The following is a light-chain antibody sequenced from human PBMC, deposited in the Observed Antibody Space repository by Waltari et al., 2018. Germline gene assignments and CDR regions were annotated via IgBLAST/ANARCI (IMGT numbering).Light chain of an antibody. CDR1: SPRSDY. J-gene: IGLJ2*01. CDR3: HSRDASGSGGA. V-gene: IGLV3-19*01. CDR2: DKN. Sequence: TPDPAVSVPMGQPVRITCQGDSPRSDYASWSQQRPGQAPILVMYDKNSRPSGVPERFSGSSSDDTASFTITVAEADDEAYYYCHSRDASGSGGAFGGGTKLTVL.